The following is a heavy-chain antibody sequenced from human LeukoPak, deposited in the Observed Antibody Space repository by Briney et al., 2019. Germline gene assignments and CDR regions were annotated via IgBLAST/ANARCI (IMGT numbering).Heavy chain of an antibody. CDR3: AKDVTGTEGFDI. CDR2: ISWYSGTI. V-gene: IGHV3-9*01. D-gene: IGHD1-7*01. J-gene: IGHJ3*02. Sequence: GGSLRLSFAAPRFTFDYYARPWVPQAPGKGLGRVSGISWYSGTIGYADSVKGRFAISRDNAKSSLYLQMHSLRAEGTAFYFCAKDVTGTEGFDIRGQGTMGTVSS. CDR1: RFTFDYYA.